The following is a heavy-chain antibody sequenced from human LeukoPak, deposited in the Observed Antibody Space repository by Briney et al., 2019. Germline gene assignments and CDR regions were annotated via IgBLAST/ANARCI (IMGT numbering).Heavy chain of an antibody. Sequence: GGSLRLSCAASGFTFSSYSMSWVRQAPGKGLEWVSAISGSGGSTHYAVSVKGRFTISRDNSKNTLYLQMNSLRAEDTAVYYCAKSGSGWTNDAFDIWGQGTMVTVSS. V-gene: IGHV3-23*01. CDR2: ISGSGGST. CDR1: GFTFSSYS. J-gene: IGHJ3*02. D-gene: IGHD6-19*01. CDR3: AKSGSGWTNDAFDI.